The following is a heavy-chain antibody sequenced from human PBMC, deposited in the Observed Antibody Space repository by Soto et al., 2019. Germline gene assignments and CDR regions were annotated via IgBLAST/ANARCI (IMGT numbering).Heavy chain of an antibody. Sequence: PSETLSLTCTVSGGSITSGDYYWSWIRQPPGKGLEWIGYMYYSGSTYYNPSLRSRVTISVDTSKNQFSLKLTSVTAADTAVYYFARCNYGDYWFDYWGQGTLVTVSS. D-gene: IGHD4-17*01. CDR2: MYYSGST. CDR1: GGSITSGDYY. J-gene: IGHJ4*02. V-gene: IGHV4-30-4*01. CDR3: ARCNYGDYWFDY.